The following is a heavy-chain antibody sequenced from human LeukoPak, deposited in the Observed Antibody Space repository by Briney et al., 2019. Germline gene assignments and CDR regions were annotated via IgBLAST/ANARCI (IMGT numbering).Heavy chain of an antibody. J-gene: IGHJ4*02. Sequence: GGSLRPSCAASGFIFSDYTMNWVRQAPGKGLEWVSSISNSSSYIYYADSVRGRFTISRDNAENSLFLQMNSLTADDTAVYYCAKFFDDWGQGTLVTVSS. CDR3: AKFFDD. CDR2: ISNSSSYI. V-gene: IGHV3-21*01. CDR1: GFIFSDYT.